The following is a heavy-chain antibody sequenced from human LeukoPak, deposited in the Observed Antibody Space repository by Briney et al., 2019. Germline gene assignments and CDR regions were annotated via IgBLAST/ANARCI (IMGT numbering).Heavy chain of an antibody. J-gene: IGHJ3*02. CDR1: GDSIKSSSYY. V-gene: IGHV4-39*07. CDR2: IYYSGTT. Sequence: SETLSLTCTVSGDSIKSSSYYWAWVRQPPGKGLEWIASIYYSGTTYYNPSLKSRVTISLDTSKNQFSLKLSSVTAADTAVYYCARARGYYPPGDDAFDIWGQGTMVTVSS. D-gene: IGHD3-22*01. CDR3: ARARGYYPPGDDAFDI.